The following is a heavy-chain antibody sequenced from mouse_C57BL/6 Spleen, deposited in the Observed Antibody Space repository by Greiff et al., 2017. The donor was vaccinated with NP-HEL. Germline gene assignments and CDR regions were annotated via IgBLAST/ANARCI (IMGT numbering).Heavy chain of an antibody. V-gene: IGHV3-6*01. Sequence: EVQLQQSGPGLVKPSQSLSLTCSVTGYSITSGYYWNWIRQFPGNKLEWMGYISYDGSNNYNPSLKNRISITRDTSKNQFFLKLNSVTTEDTATYYCARGYLLYPFDYWGQGTTLTVSS. CDR1: GYSITSGYY. CDR2: ISYDGSN. J-gene: IGHJ2*01. CDR3: ARGYLLYPFDY. D-gene: IGHD2-1*01.